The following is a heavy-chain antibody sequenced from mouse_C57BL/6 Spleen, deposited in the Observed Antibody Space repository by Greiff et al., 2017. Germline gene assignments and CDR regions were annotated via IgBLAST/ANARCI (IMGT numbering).Heavy chain of an antibody. Sequence: VQLQQSDAELVKPGASVKISCKVSGYTFTDHTIHWMKQRPEQGLEWIGYIYPRDGSTKYNEKFKGKATVTADKSSSTAYMQLNSLTSEDSAVYFCARERDPYYYGSSYFDYWGQGTTLTVSS. D-gene: IGHD1-1*01. J-gene: IGHJ2*01. CDR3: ARERDPYYYGSSYFDY. CDR2: IYPRDGST. CDR1: GYTFTDHT. V-gene: IGHV1-78*01.